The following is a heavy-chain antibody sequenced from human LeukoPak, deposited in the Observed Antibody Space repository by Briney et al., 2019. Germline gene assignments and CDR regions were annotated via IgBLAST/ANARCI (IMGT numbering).Heavy chain of an antibody. CDR3: AKDPYRVVFATGNYLDP. CDR2: ISSDETNI. CDR1: GFTFSSYG. Sequence: GGSLRLSCAASGFTFSSYGMHWVRQAPGKGLEWVAVISSDETNIRYGDSVRGRFTVSRDNAKNTVYLQMNSLGADDTAVYYCAKDPYRVVFATGNYLDPWGQGTLVTVSS. V-gene: IGHV3-30*18. J-gene: IGHJ5*02. D-gene: IGHD2-15*01.